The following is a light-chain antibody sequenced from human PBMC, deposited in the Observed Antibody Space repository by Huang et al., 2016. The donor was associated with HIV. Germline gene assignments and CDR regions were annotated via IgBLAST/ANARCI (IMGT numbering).Light chain of an antibody. CDR1: QDISNR. V-gene: IGKV1-12*01. J-gene: IGKJ4*01. Sequence: DIQMTQSPSSLSASVGDRVTIICRASQDISNRLAWYQQKPRKDPNLLIHSASTLQSGVSSRFTGSGSGTEFTLTISSLQPEDFATYFCQQANSFPLTFAGGTKVEIK. CDR2: SAS. CDR3: QQANSFPLT.